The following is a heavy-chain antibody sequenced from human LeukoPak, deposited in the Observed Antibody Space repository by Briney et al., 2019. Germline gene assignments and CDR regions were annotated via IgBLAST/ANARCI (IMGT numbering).Heavy chain of an antibody. Sequence: PGGSLRLSCAASGFTFSSYSMNWVRQAPGKGLEWVSSISSSSSYIYYADSVKGRFTISRDNAKNSLHLQMNSLRAEDTAVYYCARVGYGSGSYYFDYWGQGTLVTVSS. J-gene: IGHJ4*02. CDR2: ISSSSSYI. CDR3: ARVGYGSGSYYFDY. V-gene: IGHV3-21*01. D-gene: IGHD3-10*01. CDR1: GFTFSSYS.